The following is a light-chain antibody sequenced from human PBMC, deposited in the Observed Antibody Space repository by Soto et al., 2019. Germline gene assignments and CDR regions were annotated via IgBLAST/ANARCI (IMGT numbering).Light chain of an antibody. CDR2: AAS. Sequence: DIQMTQSPSSLSASVGDRFTITCRASQGIGNDLGWYQQKPGKAPKRLIYAASSLQSGVPSRFSGSGSGTEFTLTISSLEPEDFAVYYCQQRSNWPQTFGQGTRGDIK. J-gene: IGKJ1*01. CDR3: QQRSNWPQT. CDR1: QGIGND. V-gene: IGKV1-17*01.